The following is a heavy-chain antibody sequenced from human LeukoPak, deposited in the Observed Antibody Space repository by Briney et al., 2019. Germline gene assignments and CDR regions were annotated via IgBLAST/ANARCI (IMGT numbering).Heavy chain of an antibody. V-gene: IGHV1-18*01. J-gene: IGHJ4*02. Sequence: ASVKVSCKASGYTFTSYGISWVRQAPGQGLEWMGWISAYNGNTNYAQKLQGRVTMTTDTSTSTAYMELRSLRSDDTAVYYCARDAPKGETGTTCFDYWGQGTLVTVSS. CDR3: ARDAPKGETGTTCFDY. CDR2: ISAYNGNT. CDR1: GYTFTSYG. D-gene: IGHD1-1*01.